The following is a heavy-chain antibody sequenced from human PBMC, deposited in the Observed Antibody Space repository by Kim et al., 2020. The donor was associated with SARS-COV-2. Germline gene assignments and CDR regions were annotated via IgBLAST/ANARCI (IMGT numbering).Heavy chain of an antibody. Sequence: SETLSLTCTVSGGSISSSSYYWGWIRQPPGKGLEWIGSIYYSGSTYYNPSLKSRVTISVDTSKNQFSLKLSSVTAADTAVYYCARQRGGGYGEQNVDYWGQGTLVTVSS. CDR2: IYYSGST. D-gene: IGHD4-17*01. V-gene: IGHV4-39*01. CDR3: ARQRGGGYGEQNVDY. J-gene: IGHJ4*02. CDR1: GGSISSSSYY.